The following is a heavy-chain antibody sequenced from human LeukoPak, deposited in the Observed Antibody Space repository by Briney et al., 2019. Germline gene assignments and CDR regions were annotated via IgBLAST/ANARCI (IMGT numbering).Heavy chain of an antibody. D-gene: IGHD5-12*01. V-gene: IGHV3-64*04. J-gene: IGHJ4*02. CDR2: ISSNGYSA. CDR1: GFTFSSYA. Sequence: GGSLRLSCSASGFTFSSYAMHWVRQAPGKGLEYVSSISSNGYSAYYADSVKGRFTISRDMPKNTLYLQMNSLRAEDTAVYYCAREGIVATLDYWGQGTLVTVSS. CDR3: AREGIVATLDY.